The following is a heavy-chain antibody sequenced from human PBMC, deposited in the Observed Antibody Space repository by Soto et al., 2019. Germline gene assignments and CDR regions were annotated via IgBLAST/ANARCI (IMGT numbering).Heavy chain of an antibody. CDR2: IKQDGSEK. Sequence: EVQLVESGGGLVQPGGSLRLSCAASGFTFSSYWMSWVRQAPGKGLEWVANIKQDGSEKYYVDSVKGRFTISRDNAKNSLYLQMNSLRDEDTAVYYCARGLLVSAFDIWGQGTMVTVSS. CDR1: GFTFSSYW. V-gene: IGHV3-7*01. CDR3: ARGLLVSAFDI. D-gene: IGHD6-6*01. J-gene: IGHJ3*02.